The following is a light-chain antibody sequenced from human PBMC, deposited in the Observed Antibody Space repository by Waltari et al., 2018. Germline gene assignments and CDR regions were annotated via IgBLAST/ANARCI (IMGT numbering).Light chain of an antibody. CDR1: RSLGRY. J-gene: IGKJ4*01. CDR3: QERSNWPLLT. Sequence: EVVLTQSPATLSLSPGERGTLSCRASRSLGRYLAWYQQKPGQPPRLLIYDASKRDTGIPARFSGSGSGTDFTLTISSLEPEDFAIYYCQERSNWPLLTFGGGTRVEIK. V-gene: IGKV3-11*01. CDR2: DAS.